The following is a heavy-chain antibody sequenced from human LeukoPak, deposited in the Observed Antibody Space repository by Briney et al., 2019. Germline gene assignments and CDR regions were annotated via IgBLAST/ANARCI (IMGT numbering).Heavy chain of an antibody. CDR3: ARQLGQWLNDY. V-gene: IGHV4-34*01. CDR1: GGSFSGYY. D-gene: IGHD6-19*01. J-gene: IGHJ4*02. Sequence: SETLSLTCAVYGGSFSGYYWSWIRQPPGKGLEWIGEINHSGSTNYNPSLKSRVTISVDTSKNQFSLKLSSVTAADTAVYYCARQLGQWLNDYWGQGTLVTVSS. CDR2: INHSGST.